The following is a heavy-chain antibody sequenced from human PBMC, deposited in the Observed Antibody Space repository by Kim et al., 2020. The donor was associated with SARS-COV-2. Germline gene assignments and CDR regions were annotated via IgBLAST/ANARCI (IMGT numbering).Heavy chain of an antibody. CDR1: GFTFSSYA. D-gene: IGHD2-15*01. Sequence: GGSLRLSCAASGFTFSSYAMHWVRQAPGKGLEWVAVISYDGSNKYYADSVKGRFTISRDNSKNTLYLQMNSLRAEDTAVYYCAREGKCSGGSCYIGYYGMDVWGPGTTVTVSS. J-gene: IGHJ6*02. CDR2: ISYDGSNK. V-gene: IGHV3-30*04. CDR3: AREGKCSGGSCYIGYYGMDV.